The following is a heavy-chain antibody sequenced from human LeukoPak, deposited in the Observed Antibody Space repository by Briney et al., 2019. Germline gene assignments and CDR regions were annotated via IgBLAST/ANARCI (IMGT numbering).Heavy chain of an antibody. CDR1: GGSISSGGYY. CDR3: ARANQVVWFGELLFYLDY. D-gene: IGHD3-10*01. Sequence: SETLSLTCTVSGGSISSGGYYWSWIRQHPGKGLEWIGYIYYSGSTYYNPSLKSRVTISVDTSKNQFSLKLSSVTAADTAVYYCARANQVVWFGELLFYLDYWGQGTLVTVSS. J-gene: IGHJ4*02. V-gene: IGHV4-31*03. CDR2: IYYSGST.